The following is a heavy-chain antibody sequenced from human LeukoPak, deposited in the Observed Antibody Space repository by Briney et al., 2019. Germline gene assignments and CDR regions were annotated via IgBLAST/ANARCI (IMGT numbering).Heavy chain of an antibody. CDR3: TTDLYSSSWYAFDI. CDR1: GFTFSSYV. V-gene: IGHV3-23*01. D-gene: IGHD6-13*01. Sequence: GGSLRLSCAASGFTFSSYVMSWVRQAPGKGLEWVSGISGSGGSTYYADSVKGRFTISRDNSKNTLYLQMNSLRAEDTAVYYCTTDLYSSSWYAFDIWGQGTMVTVSS. J-gene: IGHJ3*02. CDR2: ISGSGGST.